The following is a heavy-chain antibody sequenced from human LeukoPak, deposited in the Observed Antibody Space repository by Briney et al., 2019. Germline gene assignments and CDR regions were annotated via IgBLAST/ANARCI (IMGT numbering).Heavy chain of an antibody. V-gene: IGHV4-34*01. Sequence: PSETLSLTCAVYGGSFSGYYWSWIRQPPGKGLEWIGEINHSGSTNYNPSLKSRVTISVDTSKNQFSLKLSSVTAADTAVYYCARPTNYYGSGSYIHWGQGTLVTVSS. CDR2: INHSGST. J-gene: IGHJ4*02. CDR3: ARPTNYYGSGSYIH. CDR1: GGSFSGYY. D-gene: IGHD3-10*01.